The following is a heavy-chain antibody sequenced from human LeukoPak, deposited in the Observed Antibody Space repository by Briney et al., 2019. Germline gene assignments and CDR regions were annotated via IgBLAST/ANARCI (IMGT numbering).Heavy chain of an antibody. D-gene: IGHD4-17*01. J-gene: IGHJ3*02. Sequence: SETLSLTCTVSGASISSYYWTWIRQPAGKGPEWIGRIHTSGSTNYNPSLKSRVTMSVDTSKNQFSLKLSSVTAADTAVYYCARDRSDYAAFDIWGQGTMVTVSS. V-gene: IGHV4-4*07. CDR3: ARDRSDYAAFDI. CDR1: GASISSYY. CDR2: IHTSGST.